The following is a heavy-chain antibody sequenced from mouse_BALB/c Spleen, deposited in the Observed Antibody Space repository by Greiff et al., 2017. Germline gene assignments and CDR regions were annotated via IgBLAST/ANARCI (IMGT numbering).Heavy chain of an antibody. CDR2: ISSGGST. CDR3: ARSLYYCGSMDY. CDR1: GFTFSSYA. Sequence: EVKLMESGGGLVKPGGSLKLSCAASGFTFSSYAMSWVRQTPEKRLEWVASISSGGSTYYPDSVKGRFTISRDNARNILYLQMSSLRSEDTAMYYCARSLYYCGSMDYWGQGTSVTVSS. D-gene: IGHD1-1*01. V-gene: IGHV5-6-5*01. J-gene: IGHJ4*01.